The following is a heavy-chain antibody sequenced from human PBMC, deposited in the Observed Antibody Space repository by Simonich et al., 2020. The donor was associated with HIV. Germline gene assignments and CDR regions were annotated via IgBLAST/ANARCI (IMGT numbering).Heavy chain of an antibody. Sequence: EVQLVESGGGLVKPGGSLRLSCAASGFTFSSYSMNWVRQAPGKGLEWVSSIRSSSSYIYYADSVKGRFTISRDNAKNSLYLQMTSLRAEDTAVYYSARDGRKGSSTSCSDYWGQGTLVTVSS. D-gene: IGHD2-2*01. J-gene: IGHJ4*02. CDR1: GFTFSSYS. CDR2: IRSSSSYI. CDR3: ARDGRKGSSTSCSDY. V-gene: IGHV3-21*01.